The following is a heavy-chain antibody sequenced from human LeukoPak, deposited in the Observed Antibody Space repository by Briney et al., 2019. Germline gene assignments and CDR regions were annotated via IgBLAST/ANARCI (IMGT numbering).Heavy chain of an antibody. J-gene: IGHJ4*02. Sequence: ASVKVSCKASGYTFTSYDINWVRQATGQGLEWMGWMNPNSGNTGYAQKFQGRVTMTRNTSISTAYMELSSLRSEDTAVYYCARGRSIAAAGRGPLGYWGQGTLVTVS. V-gene: IGHV1-8*01. CDR3: ARGRSIAAAGRGPLGY. D-gene: IGHD6-13*01. CDR1: GYTFTSYD. CDR2: MNPNSGNT.